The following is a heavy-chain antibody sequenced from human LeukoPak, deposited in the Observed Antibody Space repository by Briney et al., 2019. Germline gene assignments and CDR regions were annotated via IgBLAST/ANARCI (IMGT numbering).Heavy chain of an antibody. CDR1: GFTFNNYA. CDR2: IYSGGST. J-gene: IGHJ4*02. Sequence: GGSLRLSCTASGFTFNNYAMSWVRQAPGKGLEWVSVIYSGGSTYYADSVKGRFTISRDNSKNTLYLQMNSLRAEDTAVYYCARSTGGYSYGYGELAFDYWGQGTLVTVSS. V-gene: IGHV3-53*01. CDR3: ARSTGGYSYGYGELAFDY. D-gene: IGHD5-18*01.